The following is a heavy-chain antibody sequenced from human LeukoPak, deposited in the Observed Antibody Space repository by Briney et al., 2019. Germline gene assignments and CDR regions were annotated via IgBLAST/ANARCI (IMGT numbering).Heavy chain of an antibody. CDR3: ARGGGGYSYGLDY. CDR1: GYTFTTYA. Sequence: ASVKVSCKASGYTFTTYAMHWVRQAPGQRLEWMGWSNAGNGNTKYSQEFQGRVTITRDTSASTAYMELRSLRSEDMAVYYCARGGGGYSYGLDYWGQGTLVTVSS. D-gene: IGHD5-18*01. V-gene: IGHV1-3*02. J-gene: IGHJ4*02. CDR2: SNAGNGNT.